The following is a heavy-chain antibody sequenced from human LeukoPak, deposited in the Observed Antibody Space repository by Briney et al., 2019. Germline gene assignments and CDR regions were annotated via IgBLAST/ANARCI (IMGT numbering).Heavy chain of an antibody. CDR2: ISGSGGST. V-gene: IGHV3-23*01. Sequence: GGSLRLSCAASGFTFSSYAMSWVRQAPGKGLEWVSAISGSGGSTYYADSVKGRFTISRDNSKNTLYLQMNSLRAEDTAVYYCAKDVYYCSSTSCYTPGDYWDQGTLVTVSS. CDR3: AKDVYYCSSTSCYTPGDY. CDR1: GFTFSSYA. D-gene: IGHD2-2*02. J-gene: IGHJ4*02.